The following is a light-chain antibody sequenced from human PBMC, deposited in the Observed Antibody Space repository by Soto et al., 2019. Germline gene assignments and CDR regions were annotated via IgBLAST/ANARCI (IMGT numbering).Light chain of an antibody. CDR2: RNN. J-gene: IGLJ1*01. Sequence: QSALTQPPSASGTPGQRVTISFSGSSSNIGSNYVYWYQQLPGTAPKLLIYRNNQRPSGVPDRFSGSKSGTSASLAISGLRSEDEADYYCAAWDDSLSGNYVFGTGTKVTVL. V-gene: IGLV1-47*01. CDR3: AAWDDSLSGNYV. CDR1: SSNIGSNY.